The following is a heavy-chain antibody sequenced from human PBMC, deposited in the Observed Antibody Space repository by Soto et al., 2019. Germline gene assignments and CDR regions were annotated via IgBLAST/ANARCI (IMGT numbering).Heavy chain of an antibody. CDR1: GFTVGSNY. CDR2: IYSGGST. J-gene: IGHJ6*02. D-gene: IGHD1-1*01. V-gene: IGHV3-53*01. Sequence: GGSLRLSCAASGFTVGSNYMSWVRQAPGKGLEWVSVIYSGGSTYYADSVKGRFTISRDNSKNTLYLQMNSLRAEDTAVYYCASSSTSYYYYGMDVWGQGTTVTVSS. CDR3: ASSSTSYYYYGMDV.